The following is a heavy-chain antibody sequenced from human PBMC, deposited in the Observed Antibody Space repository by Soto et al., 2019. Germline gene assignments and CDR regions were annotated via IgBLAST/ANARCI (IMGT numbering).Heavy chain of an antibody. D-gene: IGHD3-10*01. V-gene: IGHV4-30-2*01. Sequence: PSETLSLTCAVSGGSISSGDYSWNWIRQPPGKGLEWIGYIYYGGSTYYNPSLQSRVTMSVDRSRNQFSLKLNSVTAADTAVYYCARAPRGNYGYPSYFDYWGQGTLVTVSS. J-gene: IGHJ4*02. CDR2: IYYGGST. CDR1: GGSISSGDYS. CDR3: ARAPRGNYGYPSYFDY.